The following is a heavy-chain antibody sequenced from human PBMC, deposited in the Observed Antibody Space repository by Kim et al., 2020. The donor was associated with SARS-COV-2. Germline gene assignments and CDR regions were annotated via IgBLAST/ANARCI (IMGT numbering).Heavy chain of an antibody. CDR2: ISAYNGNT. CDR3: ARDTYCSSTSCYPD. Sequence: ASVKVSCKASGYTFTSYGISWVRQAPGQGLEWMGWISAYNGNTNYAQKLQGRVTMTTDTSTSTAYMELRSLRSDDTAVYYCARDTYCSSTSCYPDWGQGTLVTVSS. D-gene: IGHD2-2*01. V-gene: IGHV1-18*01. CDR1: GYTFTSYG. J-gene: IGHJ4*02.